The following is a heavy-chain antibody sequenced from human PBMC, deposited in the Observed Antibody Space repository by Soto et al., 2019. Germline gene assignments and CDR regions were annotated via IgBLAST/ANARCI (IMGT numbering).Heavy chain of an antibody. Sequence: GASVKVSCKVSGYTLTELSMHWVRQAPGKGLEWMGGFDPEDGETIYAQKFQGRVTMTEDTSTDTAYMELSSLRSEDTAVYYCATLVVVAASDWFDPWGQGTLVTVSS. CDR1: GYTLTELS. CDR3: ATLVVVAASDWFDP. CDR2: FDPEDGET. D-gene: IGHD2-15*01. J-gene: IGHJ5*02. V-gene: IGHV1-24*01.